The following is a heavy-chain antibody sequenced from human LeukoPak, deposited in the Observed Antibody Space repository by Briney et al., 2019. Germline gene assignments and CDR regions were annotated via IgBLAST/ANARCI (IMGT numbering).Heavy chain of an antibody. CDR3: SGHMSSADY. V-gene: IGHV3-15*01. CDR1: GFTFTGAW. CDR2: VKSKVHGGTT. J-gene: IGHJ4*02. Sequence: GSLRRSCAASGFTFTGAWMRWVRQAPGKGLERVACVKSKVHGGTTDYAAPVNGRFTISRDDSENKLFLQMNSLKTEDTGVYYCSGHMSSADYCGRGTLVTVSS. D-gene: IGHD2-21*01.